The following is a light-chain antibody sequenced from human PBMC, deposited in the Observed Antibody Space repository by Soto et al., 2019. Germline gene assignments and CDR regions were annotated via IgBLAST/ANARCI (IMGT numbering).Light chain of an antibody. CDR3: QQLFDSPIT. Sequence: EIVLTQSPATLSSFPGDRVTLSCRASQYINTRLAWYQHRPGQAPRLLIFQTSLRAAGIPARFSASGSGTDFTLTITSLQPEDFAIYYCQQLFDSPITFGQGTRLEIK. J-gene: IGKJ5*01. CDR1: QYINTR. V-gene: IGKV3-11*01. CDR2: QTS.